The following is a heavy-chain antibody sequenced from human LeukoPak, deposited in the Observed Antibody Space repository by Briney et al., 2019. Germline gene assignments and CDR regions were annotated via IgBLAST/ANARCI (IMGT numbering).Heavy chain of an antibody. V-gene: IGHV4-59*01. J-gene: IGHJ6*03. D-gene: IGHD1-14*01. CDR2: IYYSGST. CDR1: GGSISSYY. CDR3: AVGTTRYYYMDV. Sequence: SETLSLTCTVSGGSISSYYWSWIRQPPGKGLEWIGYIYYSGSTNYNPSLKSRVTISVDTSKSQFSLKLSSVTAADTAVYYCAVGTTRYYYMDVWGKGTTVTVSS.